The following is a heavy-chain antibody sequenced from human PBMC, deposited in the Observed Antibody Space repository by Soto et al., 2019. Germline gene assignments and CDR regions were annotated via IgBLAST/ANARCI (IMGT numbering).Heavy chain of an antibody. J-gene: IGHJ4*02. CDR2: IGFRGKT. D-gene: IGHD4-4*01. Sequence: SETLSLTCTVSGGSISSYYWNWIRQPPGKELEWIGHIGFRGKTNYNTSLKSRVTISVDTSKKQFSLKLNSVTAADTAVYYCARSLNSDYVNFWGQGTLVTVSS. CDR1: GGSISSYY. CDR3: ARSLNSDYVNF. V-gene: IGHV4-59*01.